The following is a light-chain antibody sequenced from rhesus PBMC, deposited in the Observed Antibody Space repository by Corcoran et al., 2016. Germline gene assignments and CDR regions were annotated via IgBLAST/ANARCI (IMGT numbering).Light chain of an antibody. Sequence: DIQMTQSPSSLSAFIGDTVTITCRASQRISSWLYWYQQKAGTAPNLLIYKAFSLQSGVPSRFSGSGSGTEFTLTISSLQPDDFATYYYLQYNNIPWTFSQGTKVEIE. J-gene: IGKJ1*01. CDR3: LQYNNIPWT. V-gene: IGKV1-22*01. CDR2: KAF. CDR1: QRISSW.